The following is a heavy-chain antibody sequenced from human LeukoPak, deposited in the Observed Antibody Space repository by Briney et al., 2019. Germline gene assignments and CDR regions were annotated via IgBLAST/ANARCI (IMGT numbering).Heavy chain of an antibody. CDR3: AKEWELPGLDY. D-gene: IGHD1-26*01. Sequence: GGSLRLSYASCVHILRTLDTLGVRQAPGKGLEWVAVISYDGRSKYYADSVKGRFAISRDDSKNTVYLQINGLRAEYTAVYYYAKEWELPGLDYWGQGTLVTVSS. V-gene: IGHV3-30*18. CDR1: VHILRTLD. J-gene: IGHJ4*02. CDR2: ISYDGRSK.